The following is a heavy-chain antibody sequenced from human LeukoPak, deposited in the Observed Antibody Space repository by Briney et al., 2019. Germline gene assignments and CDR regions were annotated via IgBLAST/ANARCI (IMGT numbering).Heavy chain of an antibody. D-gene: IGHD3-22*01. CDR3: ESPGYYLGY. CDR1: GGSISSSSYY. V-gene: IGHV4-39*01. J-gene: IGHJ4*02. CDR2: IYYSGST. Sequence: SETLSLTCTVSGGSISSSSYYWGWIRQPPGKGLEWIGSIYYSGSTYYNPSLKSRVTISVDTSKNQFSLKLSSVTAADTAVYYCESPGYYLGYWGQGTLVTVSS.